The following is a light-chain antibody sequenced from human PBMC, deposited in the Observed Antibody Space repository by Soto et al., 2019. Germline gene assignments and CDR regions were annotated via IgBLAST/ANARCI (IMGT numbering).Light chain of an antibody. J-gene: IGKJ2*01. CDR2: LGS. Sequence: DIVMTQSPLSLPVTPGEPASISCGSSQSLLHSNGKNDLDWYLQKPGQSPQLLIYLGSNRAPGVSDRFSGSGSGTDLALKISRVEAEDVGVYYCMQTLHTPRTFGQGTKLEIK. CDR3: MQTLHTPRT. V-gene: IGKV2-28*01. CDR1: QSLLHSNGKND.